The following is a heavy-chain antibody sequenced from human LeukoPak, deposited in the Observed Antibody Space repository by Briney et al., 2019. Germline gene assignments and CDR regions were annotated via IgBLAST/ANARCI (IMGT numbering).Heavy chain of an antibody. D-gene: IGHD4-11*01. CDR3: ARHSKYANNGFDP. CDR1: GYTFSDYY. Sequence: ASVKVSCKASGYTFSDYYMHWVRQAPGQGPEWMEWINPNSAGTKYAQKFQGRVTMTWDTSISTAYMALSRLTSDDTAVYYCARHSKYANNGFDPWGQGTLVTVSA. V-gene: IGHV1-2*02. J-gene: IGHJ5*02. CDR2: INPNSAGT.